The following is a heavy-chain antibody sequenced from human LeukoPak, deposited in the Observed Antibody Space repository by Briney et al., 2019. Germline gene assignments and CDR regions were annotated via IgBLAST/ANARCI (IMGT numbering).Heavy chain of an antibody. V-gene: IGHV5-51*01. J-gene: IGHJ6*03. CDR1: GYSFTSYW. D-gene: IGHD3-9*01. CDR2: IYPGDSDT. Sequence: GESLKISCKGSGYSFTSYWIGWVRQMPGKGLEWMGIIYPGDSDTRYSPSFQGQVTISADKSISTAYLQWSSLKASDTAMYYCARLMGSADILTGYAYYYYYYYMDVWGKGTTVTVSS. CDR3: ARLMGSADILTGYAYYYYYYYMDV.